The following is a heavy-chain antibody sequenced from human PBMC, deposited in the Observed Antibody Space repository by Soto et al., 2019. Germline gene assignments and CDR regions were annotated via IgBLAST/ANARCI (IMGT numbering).Heavy chain of an antibody. CDR2: ISYDGSNK. V-gene: IGHV3-30*18. J-gene: IGHJ4*02. Sequence: PGGSLRLSCAASGSTFSSYGMHWVRQAPGKGLEWVAVISYDGSNKYYADSVKGRFTISRDNSKNTLYLQMNSLRAEDTAVYYCAKSLDGYNYYWGQGTLVTVSS. D-gene: IGHD5-12*01. CDR3: AKSLDGYNYY. CDR1: GSTFSSYG.